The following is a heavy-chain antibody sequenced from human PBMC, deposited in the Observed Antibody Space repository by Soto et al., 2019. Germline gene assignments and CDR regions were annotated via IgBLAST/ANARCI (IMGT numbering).Heavy chain of an antibody. CDR3: TTPGAPPRVGRDAFDI. V-gene: IGHV3-15*01. CDR2: IKSKTDGGTT. CDR1: GFTFSNAW. Sequence: GGSLRLSCAASGFTFSNAWMSWVRQAPGKGLEWVGHIKSKTDGGTTDYAAPVKGRFTISRDDSKNTLYLQMNSLKTEDTAVYYCTTPGAPPRVGRDAFDIWGQGTMVTVSS. D-gene: IGHD4-17*01. J-gene: IGHJ3*02.